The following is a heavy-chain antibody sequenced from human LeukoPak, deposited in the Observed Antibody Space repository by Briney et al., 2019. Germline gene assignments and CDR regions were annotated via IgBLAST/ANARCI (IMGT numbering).Heavy chain of an antibody. CDR3: ARVALFDGDYFDY. J-gene: IGHJ4*02. CDR2: VDHTGST. D-gene: IGHD3-16*01. CDR1: DDSITMYY. V-gene: IGHV4-59*12. Sequence: SETLSLTCSVSDDSITMYYWTWIRQPPGKGLEWIGYVDHTGSTNFNPSLNGRVSISRDTTKNLFSLRLRSVTAADTAVYYCARVALFDGDYFDYWGQGTLVTVSS.